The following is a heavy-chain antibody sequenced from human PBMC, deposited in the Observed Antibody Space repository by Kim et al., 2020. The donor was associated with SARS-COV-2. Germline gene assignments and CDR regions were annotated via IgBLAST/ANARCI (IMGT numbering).Heavy chain of an antibody. CDR3: ARDYEGDGYNAGIDY. D-gene: IGHD5-12*01. V-gene: IGHV4-4*02. J-gene: IGHJ4*02. Sequence: PSLKRRVTISVDKSKNQFSLKLSSVTAADTAVYYCARDYEGDGYNAGIDYWGQGTLVTVSS.